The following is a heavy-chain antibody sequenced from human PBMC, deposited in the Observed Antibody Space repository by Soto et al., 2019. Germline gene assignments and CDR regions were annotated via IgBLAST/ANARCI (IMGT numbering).Heavy chain of an antibody. V-gene: IGHV3-74*01. CDR3: AREYYDFWSGYYLDY. CDR2: IKSDGTVT. J-gene: IGHJ4*02. Sequence: GGSLRLSCVVSGITFSTYRMHWVRQAPGKGLVWVSHIKSDGTVTHYTDSVRGRFIISRDNAKNTLFLQMNSLRAEDTAVYYCAREYYDFWSGYYLDYWGQGTLVTVSS. CDR1: GITFSTYR. D-gene: IGHD3-3*01.